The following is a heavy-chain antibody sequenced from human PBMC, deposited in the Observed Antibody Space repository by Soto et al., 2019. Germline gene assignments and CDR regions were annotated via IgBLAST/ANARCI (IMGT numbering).Heavy chain of an antibody. Sequence: PSQTLSLTCAISGDSVSSNSAAWNWIRHSPSRGLELLGRTYYRSKWYNDYAVSVKSRITIKPDTSKNQFSLQLNSVTPEDTAVYYCARDPQSRGGSSGTFAIWGQGTIVTLSS. CDR2: TYYRSKWYN. D-gene: IGHD3-22*01. CDR3: ARDPQSRGGSSGTFAI. V-gene: IGHV6-1*01. CDR1: GDSVSSNSAA. J-gene: IGHJ3*02.